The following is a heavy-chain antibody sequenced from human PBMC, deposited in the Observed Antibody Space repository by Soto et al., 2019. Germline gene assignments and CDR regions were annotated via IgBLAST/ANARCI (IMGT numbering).Heavy chain of an antibody. CDR2: INPKNGGT. V-gene: IGHV1-2*04. D-gene: IGHD5-18*01. J-gene: IGHJ4*02. CDR1: GYTFTDYY. CDR3: AKAKAYRHTDPDH. Sequence: GASVKVSCKASGYTFTDYYMHGVRQAPGQGLEWVGWINPKNGGTNYAQNLQGWVTLTRDTSINTAYMELSRLRSDDTAIYYCAKAKAYRHTDPDHLGQGTLVTVSS.